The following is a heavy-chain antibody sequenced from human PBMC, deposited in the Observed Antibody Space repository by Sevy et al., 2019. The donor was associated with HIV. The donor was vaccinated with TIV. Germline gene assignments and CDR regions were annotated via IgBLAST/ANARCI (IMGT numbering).Heavy chain of an antibody. V-gene: IGHV4-39*01. CDR1: GGSISSSSYY. CDR2: IYYSGST. CDR3: ARFPRITMIVGADAFDI. Sequence: SETLSLTCTVSGGSISSSSYYWGWIRQPPGKGLEWIGSIYYSGSTYYNPSLKSRVTISVDTSKNQFSLKLSSVTAADTAVYYCARFPRITMIVGADAFDIWGQGTMVTVS. J-gene: IGHJ3*02. D-gene: IGHD3-22*01.